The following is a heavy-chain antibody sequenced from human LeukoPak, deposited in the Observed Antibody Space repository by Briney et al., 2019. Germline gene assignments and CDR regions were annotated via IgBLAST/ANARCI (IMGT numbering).Heavy chain of an antibody. V-gene: IGHV3-15*01. CDR2: VKSKTDGGTI. CDR3: IADLFNHYYGMDV. Sequence: GGFLRLSCAASGFTFNNAWMSWVRQAPGKGLEWVGRVKSKTDGGTIDYGAPVKGRFTISRDDSKNTMSLQMNSLKTEDTGVYYCIADLFNHYYGMDVWGQGTTVTVSS. J-gene: IGHJ6*02. CDR1: GFTFNNAW.